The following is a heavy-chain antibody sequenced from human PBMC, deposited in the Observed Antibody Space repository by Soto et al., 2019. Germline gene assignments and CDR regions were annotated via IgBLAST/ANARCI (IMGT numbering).Heavy chain of an antibody. CDR1: GYTFTGYY. V-gene: IGHV1-2*02. D-gene: IGHD2-2*01. CDR3: ARESVVPAAPYYYGMDV. CDR2: INPNSGGT. J-gene: IGHJ6*02. Sequence: QVQLVQSGAEVKKPGASVKVSCKASGYTFTGYYMHWVRQAPGQGLEWMGWINPNSGGTNYAQKFQGRVTMTRDTSISTAYMELSRLRSDDMAVYYCARESVVPAAPYYYGMDVWGQGTTVTVSS.